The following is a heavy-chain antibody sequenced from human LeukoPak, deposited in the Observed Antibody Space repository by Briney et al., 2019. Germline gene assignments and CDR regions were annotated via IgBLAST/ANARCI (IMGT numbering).Heavy chain of an antibody. Sequence: GGSLRLSCAASGFTFSGSAMHWVRQASGKGPEWVGRVRSNLNNYATAYAAAVKGRFTISRDDSKNTAYLQMNSLKTEDTAVYYCARDLSYYDSSGYYYVRYYMDVWGKGATVTVSS. V-gene: IGHV3-73*01. CDR1: GFTFSGSA. CDR3: ARDLSYYDSSGYYYVRYYMDV. J-gene: IGHJ6*03. D-gene: IGHD3-22*01. CDR2: VRSNLNNYAT.